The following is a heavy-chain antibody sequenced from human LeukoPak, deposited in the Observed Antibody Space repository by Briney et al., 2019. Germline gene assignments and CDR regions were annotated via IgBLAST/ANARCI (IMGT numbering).Heavy chain of an antibody. CDR1: GGTFGSYA. D-gene: IGHD3-10*01. J-gene: IGHJ6*03. Sequence: ASVKVSCKASGGTFGSYAISWVRQAPGQGLEWMGWINPNSGGTNYAQKFQGRVTMTRDTSISTAYMELSRLRSDDTAVYYCARGQALWFEGYYYYMDVWGKGTTVTISS. CDR2: INPNSGGT. V-gene: IGHV1-2*02. CDR3: ARGQALWFEGYYYYMDV.